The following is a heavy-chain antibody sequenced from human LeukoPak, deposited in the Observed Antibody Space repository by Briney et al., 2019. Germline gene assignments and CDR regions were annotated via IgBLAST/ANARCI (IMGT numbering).Heavy chain of an antibody. V-gene: IGHV4-34*01. CDR3: ARGLYDYVWGSYRPLGAFDI. CDR2: INHSGST. J-gene: IGHJ3*02. D-gene: IGHD3-16*02. Sequence: SETLSLTCAVYGGSFSGYYWSWIRQPPGKGLEWIGEINHSGSTNYNPSLKSRVTISVDTSKNQFSLKLSSVTAADTAVYYCARGLYDYVWGSYRPLGAFDIWGQGTMVTVSS. CDR1: GGSFSGYY.